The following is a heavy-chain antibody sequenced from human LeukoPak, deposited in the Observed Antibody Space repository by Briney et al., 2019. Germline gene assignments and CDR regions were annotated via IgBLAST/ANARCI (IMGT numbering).Heavy chain of an antibody. J-gene: IGHJ6*03. CDR2: IYSDGKT. CDR1: GFTLSTNY. CDR3: AEEQYFVTGYYSHMDV. D-gene: IGHD2-21*02. Sequence: PGGSLRLSCAASGFTLSTNYMSWVRDSPGPGLKWGSIIYSDGKTYYADSVKARFTISRNNSKNTLYLQMNSLRAEETAVYYCAEEQYFVTGYYSHMDVWGKGTTVTISS. V-gene: IGHV3-66*01.